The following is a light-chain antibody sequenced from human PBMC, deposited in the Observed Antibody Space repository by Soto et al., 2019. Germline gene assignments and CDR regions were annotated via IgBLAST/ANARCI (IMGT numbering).Light chain of an antibody. V-gene: IGKV3-11*01. Sequence: EIVLTQSPATLSLSPGERVTLSCRASQSVGTYLAWYQHKPGQAPRLLIYDASNRATGIPARFSGGGSGTDFTLTISNLEPEDFAVYYCQGRTNWAWTFGQGTKVEIK. J-gene: IGKJ1*01. CDR3: QGRTNWAWT. CDR2: DAS. CDR1: QSVGTY.